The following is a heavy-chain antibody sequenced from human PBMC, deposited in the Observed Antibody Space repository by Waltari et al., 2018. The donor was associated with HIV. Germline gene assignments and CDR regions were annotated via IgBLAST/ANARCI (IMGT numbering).Heavy chain of an antibody. CDR2: IIPIVDIA. CDR3: ASSDNDFGMDV. V-gene: IGHV1-69*02. J-gene: IGHJ6*02. D-gene: IGHD3-3*01. Sequence: QVQLMQSGAEVKKPGSSVKVSCKASGGTFRSYTSSWVRQAPGQGREWMGRIIPIVDIANYAQKFQGRVTITADKSTSTVYMELSSLRSEDTAVYYCASSDNDFGMDVWGQGTTVTVSS. CDR1: GGTFRSYT.